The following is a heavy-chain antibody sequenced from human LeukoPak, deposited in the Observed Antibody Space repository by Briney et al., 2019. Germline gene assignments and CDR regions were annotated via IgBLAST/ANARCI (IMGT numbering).Heavy chain of an antibody. J-gene: IGHJ5*02. CDR2: IHYSGST. V-gene: IGHV4-59*11. Sequence: SETLSLTCTVSGGSISSHYWSWIRQPPGKGLEWIGYIHYSGSTNYNPSLKSRVTISVDTSKNQFSLKLSSVTAADTAVYYCAKDPPIVGATTHWFDPWGQGTLVTVSS. CDR1: GGSISSHY. CDR3: AKDPPIVGATTHWFDP. D-gene: IGHD1-26*01.